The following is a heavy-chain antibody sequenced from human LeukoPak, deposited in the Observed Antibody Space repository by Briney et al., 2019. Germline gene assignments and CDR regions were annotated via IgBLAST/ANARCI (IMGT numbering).Heavy chain of an antibody. Sequence: GGSLRLSCAASGFTFSSYSMNWVRQAPGKGLEWVSSIGSSSSYIYYADSVKGRFTISRDNSKNTLYLQMNSLRAEDTAVYYCAKDLDSGSLFDYWGQGTLVTVSS. CDR3: AKDLDSGSLFDY. CDR1: GFTFSSYS. V-gene: IGHV3-21*04. CDR2: IGSSSSYI. D-gene: IGHD1-26*01. J-gene: IGHJ4*02.